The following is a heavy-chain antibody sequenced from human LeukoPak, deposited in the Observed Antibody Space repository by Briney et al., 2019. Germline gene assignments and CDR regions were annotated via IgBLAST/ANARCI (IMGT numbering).Heavy chain of an antibody. CDR1: GVSVNSNY. Sequence: GGSLRLSCAASGVSVNSNYLSWVRQVPEKGLEWVANINNDGSEIYYVDSVRGRFTISRDNAKNSLYLQMNSLRAEDTAVYYCARCGGIGTTDYWGQGSLVTVSS. CDR3: ARCGGIGTTDY. J-gene: IGHJ4*02. D-gene: IGHD1-1*01. V-gene: IGHV3-7*01. CDR2: INNDGSEI.